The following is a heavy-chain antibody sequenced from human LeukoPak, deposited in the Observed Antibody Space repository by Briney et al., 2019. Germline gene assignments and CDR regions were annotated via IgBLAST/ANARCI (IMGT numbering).Heavy chain of an antibody. J-gene: IGHJ4*02. CDR3: ARTRRLSYPFDY. Sequence: PGGSLRLSCAASGFTFSSYAMHWVRQAPGKGLEWVAVISYDGSNKYYADSVKGRFTIYRDNSKNTLYLQMNSLRAEDTSVYYCARTRRLSYPFDYWGQGTLVTVSS. D-gene: IGHD3-10*01. CDR2: ISYDGSNK. CDR1: GFTFSSYA. V-gene: IGHV3-30-3*01.